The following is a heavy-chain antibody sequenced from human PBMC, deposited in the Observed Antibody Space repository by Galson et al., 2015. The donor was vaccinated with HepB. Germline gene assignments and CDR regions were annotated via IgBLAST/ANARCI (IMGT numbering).Heavy chain of an antibody. CDR2: ISSTGTTM. CDR1: GFTFSSYT. V-gene: IGHV3-48*02. J-gene: IGHJ2*01. Sequence: SLRLSCAAPGFTFSSYTMHWVRQAPGKGLESVSYISSTGTTMYYADSAKGRFTISRDNAQSSLYLQMNSLRDEDTAVYYCARVYFGSGSSSAYWYFDLWGRGALVTVSS. CDR3: ARVYFGSGSSSAYWYFDL. D-gene: IGHD3-10*01.